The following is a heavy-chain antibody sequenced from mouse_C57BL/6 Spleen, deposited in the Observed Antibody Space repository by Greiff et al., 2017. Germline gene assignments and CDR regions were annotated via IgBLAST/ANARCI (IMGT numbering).Heavy chain of an antibody. CDR3: ARHPSYYYGSSYDYAMDY. CDR1: GFTFSDYG. J-gene: IGHJ4*01. D-gene: IGHD1-1*01. V-gene: IGHV5-15*01. CDR2: ISNLAYSI. Sequence: EVQLKESGGGLVQPGGSLKLSCAASGFTFSDYGMAWVRQAPRKGPEWVAFISNLAYSIYYADTVTGRFTSSRENAKNTLYLEMSSLRSEDTAMYYCARHPSYYYGSSYDYAMDYWGQGTSVTVSS.